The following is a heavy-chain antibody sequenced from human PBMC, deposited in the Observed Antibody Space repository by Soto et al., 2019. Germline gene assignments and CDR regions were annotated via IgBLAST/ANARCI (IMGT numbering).Heavy chain of an antibody. Sequence: QVQLQESGPGLVKPSGTLSLTCAVSGGSISSSNWWSWVRQPPGKGLEWIGEIYHSGSTNYNPSLKIRVTISVDKYKNQFSLQLSSVTAADTALYYCARDPPLPAAMVDWGQGTLVTVSS. CDR2: IYHSGST. J-gene: IGHJ4*02. CDR3: ARDPPLPAAMVD. CDR1: GGSISSSNW. D-gene: IGHD2-2*01. V-gene: IGHV4-4*02.